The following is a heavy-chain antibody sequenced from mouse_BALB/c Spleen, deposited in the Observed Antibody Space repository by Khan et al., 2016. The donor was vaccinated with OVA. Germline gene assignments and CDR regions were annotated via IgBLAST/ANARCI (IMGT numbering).Heavy chain of an antibody. J-gene: IGHJ3*01. D-gene: IGHD2-2*01. CDR2: INPNNGGS. CDR3: TRSGYGSFAF. V-gene: IGHV1S81*02. CDR1: GYTFSSYY. Sequence: QIQLVQSGAELVKTGASVKLSCKASGYTFSSYYLYWVKQRPGQGLEWIGEINPNNGGSNFNEKFKNRATLTVDKSSYTAYMQLSSLTSEDSAVYYCTRSGYGSFAFRGQGTLVTVSA.